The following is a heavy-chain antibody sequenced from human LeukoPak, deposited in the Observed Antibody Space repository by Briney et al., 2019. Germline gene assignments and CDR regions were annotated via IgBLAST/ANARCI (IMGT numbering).Heavy chain of an antibody. Sequence: KPSETLSLTCAVSSYSISISSGYYWDWIRQPPGKGLEWIGTISHIGTTYYNPSLKSRVTVSVDTSKNQFSLRLTSVTAADTAIYYCARRKGGSDSIDYWGQGTLDTMSS. CDR3: ARRKGGSDSIDY. J-gene: IGHJ4*02. CDR1: SYSISISSGYY. V-gene: IGHV4-38-2*01. CDR2: ISHIGTT. D-gene: IGHD2-21*02.